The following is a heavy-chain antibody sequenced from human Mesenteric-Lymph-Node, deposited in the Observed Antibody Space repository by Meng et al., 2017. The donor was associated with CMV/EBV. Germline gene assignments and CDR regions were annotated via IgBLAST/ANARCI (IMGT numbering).Heavy chain of an antibody. J-gene: IGHJ5*02. V-gene: IGHV4-61*08. CDR3: ARARASTVIIPAAVWFDP. CDR1: GASISSTDYY. CDR2: IYYTGTT. Sequence: SETLSLTCTVSGASISSTDYYWGWIRQPPGKGLEWIGYIYYTGTTNYNPSLKSRVTISLDTSKNQFSLKLTSVTAADTAVYYCARARASTVIIPAAVWFDPWGQGALVTVSS. D-gene: IGHD2-2*01.